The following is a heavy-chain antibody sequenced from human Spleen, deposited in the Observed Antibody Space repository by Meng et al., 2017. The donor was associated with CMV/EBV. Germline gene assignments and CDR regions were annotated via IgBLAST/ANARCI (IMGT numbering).Heavy chain of an antibody. J-gene: IGHJ4*02. Sequence: GESLKISCAASGFYFSTYWMNWVRQVPGKGLVWVALIYSDGSSSRYADSVKGRFTISRDNSKKTLSLQMNSLRAEDTAVYYCAKDRYGGSPDFFDYWGQGTLVTVSS. CDR1: GFYFSTYW. D-gene: IGHD1-26*01. CDR2: IYSDGSSS. CDR3: AKDRYGGSPDFFDY. V-gene: IGHV3-74*01.